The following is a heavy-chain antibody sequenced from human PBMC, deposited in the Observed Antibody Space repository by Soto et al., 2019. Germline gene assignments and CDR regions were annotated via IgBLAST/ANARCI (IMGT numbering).Heavy chain of an antibody. D-gene: IGHD6-19*01. Sequence: ESGGGVVQPGRSLRLSCAASGFTFSSYAMHWVRQAPGKGLEWVAVISYDGSNKYYADSVKGRFTISRDNSKNTLYLQMNSPRAEDTAVYYCARAVSTVAGSDYWGQGTLVTVSS. CDR3: ARAVSTVAGSDY. CDR2: ISYDGSNK. V-gene: IGHV3-30-3*01. CDR1: GFTFSSYA. J-gene: IGHJ4*02.